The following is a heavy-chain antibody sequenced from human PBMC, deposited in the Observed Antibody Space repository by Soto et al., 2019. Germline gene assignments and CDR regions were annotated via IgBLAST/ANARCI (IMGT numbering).Heavy chain of an antibody. Sequence: GGSLRLSCAASGFTFSSYEMNWVRQAPGKGLEWVSYISSSGSTIYYADSVKGRFTISRDNSKNTLYLQMNSLRAEDTAVYYCARDDAQYDFWSGYYNLDHWGQGTLVTVSS. J-gene: IGHJ4*02. CDR2: ISSSGSTI. D-gene: IGHD3-3*01. CDR1: GFTFSSYE. V-gene: IGHV3-48*03. CDR3: ARDDAQYDFWSGYYNLDH.